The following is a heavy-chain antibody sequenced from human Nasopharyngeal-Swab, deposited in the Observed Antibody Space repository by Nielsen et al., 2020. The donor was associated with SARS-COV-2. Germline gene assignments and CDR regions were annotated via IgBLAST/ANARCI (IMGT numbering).Heavy chain of an antibody. CDR2: IADKDHNYAT. CDR1: GFIFSASA. J-gene: IGHJ4*02. CDR3: TTDYYFDY. V-gene: IGHV3-73*01. Sequence: GESLKISCAASGFIFSASAMHWVRQPFGKGLEWLGRIADKDHNYATTYGASVKSRFTISRDDSENTTFLQMDSLKTEDTALYYCTTDYYFDYWGQGTLVTVSS.